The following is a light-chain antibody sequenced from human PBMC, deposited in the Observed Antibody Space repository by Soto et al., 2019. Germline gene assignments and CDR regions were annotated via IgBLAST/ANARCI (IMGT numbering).Light chain of an antibody. CDR3: QHYSSSPPEFT. CDR2: GAS. V-gene: IGKV3-20*01. J-gene: IGKJ3*01. CDR1: QSVSSSY. Sequence: EIVLTQSPGTLSLSPGERATLSCRASQSVSSSYLAWYQQRPGQAPRLLIFGASYRATGIPDRFSGSGSGTDFTLTISRLEPEDFAVYYCQHYSSSPPEFTFGTGTKVDSK.